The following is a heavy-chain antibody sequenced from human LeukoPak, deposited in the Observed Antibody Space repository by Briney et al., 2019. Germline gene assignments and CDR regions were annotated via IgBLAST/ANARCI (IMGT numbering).Heavy chain of an antibody. CDR3: AKDKTGGFDY. J-gene: IGHJ4*02. D-gene: IGHD2-15*01. CDR1: GFTFSSYG. V-gene: IGHV3-30*18. CDR2: ISYDGSNK. Sequence: PGRSLRLSCAASGFTFSSYGMHWVRQAPGKGLEWVAVISYDGSNKYYADSVKGRFTISRDNSKNTLYLQMNSLRAEDTAVCYCAKDKTGGFDYWGQGTLVTVSS.